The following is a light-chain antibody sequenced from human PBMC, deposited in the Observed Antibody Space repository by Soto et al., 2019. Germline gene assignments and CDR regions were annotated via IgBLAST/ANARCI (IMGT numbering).Light chain of an antibody. Sequence: QSALTQPPSASGSPGQSVTISCTGTSSDVGGYNYVSWYQQHPGKAPKLMIYEDGKRPSGVPDRFSASKSGSTASLTVSGLQAEDEADYYCSSYAGSKGVFGTGTKVTVL. J-gene: IGLJ1*01. CDR3: SSYAGSKGV. CDR2: EDG. CDR1: SSDVGGYNY. V-gene: IGLV2-8*01.